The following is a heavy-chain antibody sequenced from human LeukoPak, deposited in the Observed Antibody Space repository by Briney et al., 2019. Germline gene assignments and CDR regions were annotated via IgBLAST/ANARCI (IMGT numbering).Heavy chain of an antibody. D-gene: IGHD3-22*01. CDR3: ARVKYDSSGYYFED. Sequence: GSVKVSCKASGYTFTDYYMHWVRQAPGQGLEWMGWINPNSGGTNYAQKFQGRVTMTRDTSISTAYMELSRLRSDDTAVYYCARVKYDSSGYYFEDWGQGTLVTVSS. J-gene: IGHJ4*02. V-gene: IGHV1-2*02. CDR1: GYTFTDYY. CDR2: INPNSGGT.